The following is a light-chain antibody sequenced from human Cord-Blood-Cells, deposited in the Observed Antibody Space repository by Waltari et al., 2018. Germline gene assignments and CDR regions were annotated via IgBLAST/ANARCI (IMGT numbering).Light chain of an antibody. CDR3: SSYTSSSTPVV. Sequence: QSALPQPASVSGSPGQSITISCTATSSDVGGYNSVSWYQQHPGKAPKLMIYEVSNRPSGVSNRFSGSKSGNTASLTISGLQAEDEADYYCSSYTSSSTPVVFGGGTKLTVL. V-gene: IGLV2-14*01. J-gene: IGLJ2*01. CDR2: EVS. CDR1: SSDVGGYNS.